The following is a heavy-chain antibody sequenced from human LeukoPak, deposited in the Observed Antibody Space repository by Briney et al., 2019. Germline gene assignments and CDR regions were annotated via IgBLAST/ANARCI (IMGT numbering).Heavy chain of an antibody. CDR3: ARGTDGYNIDY. CDR2: ISSSRGSYI. V-gene: IGHV3-21*06. D-gene: IGHD5-24*01. CDR1: GFIFNTYS. Sequence: GGSLRLSCVASGFIFNTYSMNWVRQAPGKGVEWVSSISSSRGSYIYYGDSVRGRFTVSRDNAKNLLYLQMNSLRVEDTAVYYCARGTDGYNIDYWGQGTVVTVSS. J-gene: IGHJ4*02.